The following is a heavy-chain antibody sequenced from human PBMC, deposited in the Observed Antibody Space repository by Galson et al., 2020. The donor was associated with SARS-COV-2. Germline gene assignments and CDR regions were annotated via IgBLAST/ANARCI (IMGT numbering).Heavy chain of an antibody. CDR2: IYPGDSDT. V-gene: IGHV5-51*01. Sequence: GESLKISCKGSGYSFTSYWIGWVRQMPGKGLEWMGIIYPGDSDTRYSPSFQGQVTISADKSISTAYLQWSSLKASDTAMYYCARHDGRYCTDGVCYYYYCYMDVWGKGTTVTVSS. CDR3: ARHDGRYCTDGVCYYYYCYMDV. J-gene: IGHJ6*03. D-gene: IGHD2-8*01. CDR1: GYSFTSYW.